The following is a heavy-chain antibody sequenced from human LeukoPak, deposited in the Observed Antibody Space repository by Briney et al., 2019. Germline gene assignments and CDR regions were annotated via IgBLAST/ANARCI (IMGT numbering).Heavy chain of an antibody. D-gene: IGHD3-16*02. V-gene: IGHV4-59*01. CDR3: ARDHYDYVWGSYRYAFDI. CDR1: GGSISSYY. Sequence: PSETLSLTCTVSGGSISSYYWSWIRQPPGKGLEWIGYTYYSGSTNYNPSLKSRVTISVDTSKNQFSLKLSSVTAADTAVYYCARDHYDYVWGSYRYAFDIWGQGTMVTVSS. CDR2: TYYSGST. J-gene: IGHJ3*02.